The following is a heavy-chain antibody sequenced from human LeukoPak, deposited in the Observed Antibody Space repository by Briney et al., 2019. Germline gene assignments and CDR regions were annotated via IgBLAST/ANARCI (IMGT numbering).Heavy chain of an antibody. CDR1: GCSISSYY. V-gene: IGHV4-4*07. CDR3: ARDSGTTGEVKFVP. D-gene: IGHD3-10*01. Sequence: PAETLTLSCAASGCSISSYYWSWIRQPAGTALEWVGSIYTSGTITYNPYFKSRVTMSVDTSKNQFSLKLSSVPAADTAVYYCARDSGTTGEVKFVPWCQGTLVAVAS. CDR2: IYTSGTI. J-gene: IGHJ5*02.